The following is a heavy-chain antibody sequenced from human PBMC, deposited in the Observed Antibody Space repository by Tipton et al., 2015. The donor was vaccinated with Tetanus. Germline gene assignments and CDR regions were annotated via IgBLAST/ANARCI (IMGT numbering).Heavy chain of an antibody. D-gene: IGHD2-15*01. V-gene: IGHV5-51*01. J-gene: IGHJ5*02. CDR2: IYPGDSHT. Sequence: QSGAEVKKPGESLKISCEGSGYSFNIYWIAWVRQTPGKGLEWMGIIYPGDSHTRYSPSFEGHVTISADKSITTAYLQWSSLKASDPAFYFCATLPKPCSASACSWGPRTLVPVSS. CDR3: ATLPKPCSASACS. CDR1: GYSFNIYW.